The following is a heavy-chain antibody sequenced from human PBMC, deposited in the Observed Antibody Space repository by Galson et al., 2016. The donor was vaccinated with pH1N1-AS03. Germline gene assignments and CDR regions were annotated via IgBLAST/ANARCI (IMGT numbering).Heavy chain of an antibody. CDR2: IRSDGSVK. D-gene: IGHD6-13*01. CDR3: AKTVQYTSSWNPFDY. V-gene: IGHV3-30*02. Sequence: RLSCAASGFTFNRYGMHWVRQAPGKGLEWVAFIRSDGSVKFYEDSVKGRFAISRDNSNNTLSLQMNSLRPEDTALYYCAKTVQYTSSWNPFDYWGQGTLVTVSS. J-gene: IGHJ4*02. CDR1: GFTFNRYG.